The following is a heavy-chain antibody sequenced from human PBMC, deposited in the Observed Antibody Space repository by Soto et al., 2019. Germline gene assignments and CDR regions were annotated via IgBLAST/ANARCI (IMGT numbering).Heavy chain of an antibody. J-gene: IGHJ5*02. D-gene: IGHD3-22*01. CDR2: ISGSGGST. V-gene: IGHV3-23*01. CDR1: GFRVWSYA. Sequence: GGSLRLCCAACGFRVWSYAMGGVRKAPGKGLEWVSAISGSGGSTYYADSVRGRFTISRDNSKNTLYLQMNSLRAEDTAVYYCAKEGEDYYDSKMFDPWGQGTLVTVSS. CDR3: AKEGEDYYDSKMFDP.